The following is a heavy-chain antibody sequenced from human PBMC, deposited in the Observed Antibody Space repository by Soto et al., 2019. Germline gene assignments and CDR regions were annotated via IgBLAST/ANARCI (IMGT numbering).Heavy chain of an antibody. Sequence: SETLSLTCTVSGGSISSGDYYWSWIRQPPGKGLEWIGYIYYSGSTYYNPSLKSRVTISADTSKNQFSLKVDSVTATDTAIYYCSRLSNGTPEDYWGEGTLVTVSS. CDR3: SRLSNGTPEDY. CDR2: IYYSGST. D-gene: IGHD2-8*01. J-gene: IGHJ4*02. V-gene: IGHV4-30-4*01. CDR1: GGSISSGDYY.